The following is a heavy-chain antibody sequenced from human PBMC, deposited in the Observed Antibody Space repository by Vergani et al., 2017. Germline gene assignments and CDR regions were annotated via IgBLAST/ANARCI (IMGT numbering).Heavy chain of an antibody. V-gene: IGHV3-48*03. CDR1: GFTFSSYE. Sequence: EVQLVESGGGLVQPGGSLRLSCAASGFTFSSYEMNWVRQAPGKGLEWVSYISSSGSTIYYADSVKGRFTISRDNAKNSLYLQMNSLRAEDTAVYYCAGTDLSYCSSTSCKKAVYYYYMDVWGKGTTVTVSS. CDR3: AGTDLSYCSSTSCKKAVYYYYMDV. J-gene: IGHJ6*03. D-gene: IGHD2-2*01. CDR2: ISSSGSTI.